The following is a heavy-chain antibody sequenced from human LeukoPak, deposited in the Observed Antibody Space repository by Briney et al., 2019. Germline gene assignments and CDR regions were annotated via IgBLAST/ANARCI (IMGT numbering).Heavy chain of an antibody. CDR3: ARERYSSGWYDY. Sequence: GGSLRLSCAASGFTFSSYAMHWVRQAPGKGLEYVSAISSNGGSTYYANSVKGRFTISRDNSKNTLYLQMGSLRAEDMAVYYCARERYSSGWYDYWGQGTLVTVSS. J-gene: IGHJ4*02. D-gene: IGHD6-19*01. CDR1: GFTFSSYA. CDR2: ISSNGGST. V-gene: IGHV3-64*01.